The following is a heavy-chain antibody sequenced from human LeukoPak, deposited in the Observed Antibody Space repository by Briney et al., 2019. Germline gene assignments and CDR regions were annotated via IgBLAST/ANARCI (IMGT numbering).Heavy chain of an antibody. CDR2: INHSGST. CDR1: GGSFSGYY. V-gene: IGHV4-34*01. CDR3: ARSGGSTTVTYYFDY. Sequence: PSETLSLTCAVYGGSFSGYYWSWIRQPPGKGLEWSGEINHSGSTNYNPSLKSRVTISVDTSENQFSLKLSSVTAADTAVYYCARSGGSTTVTYYFDYWGQGTLVTVSS. D-gene: IGHD4-4*01. J-gene: IGHJ4*02.